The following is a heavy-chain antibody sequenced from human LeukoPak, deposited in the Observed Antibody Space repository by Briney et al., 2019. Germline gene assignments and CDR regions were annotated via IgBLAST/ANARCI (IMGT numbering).Heavy chain of an antibody. Sequence: GGSLRLSCAASEFAFSVYEMYWVRQAPGKGLEWVSYISSSGGTRYYADSVKGRFTISRDNAKNSLYLQMNSLRAEDTAVYYCAREYDSRARFDSWGQGTLVTVSS. V-gene: IGHV3-48*03. CDR1: EFAFSVYE. J-gene: IGHJ4*02. D-gene: IGHD6-13*01. CDR3: AREYDSRARFDS. CDR2: ISSSGGTR.